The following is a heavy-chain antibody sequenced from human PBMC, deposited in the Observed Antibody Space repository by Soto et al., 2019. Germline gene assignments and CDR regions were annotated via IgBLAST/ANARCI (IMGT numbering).Heavy chain of an antibody. CDR2: IYCSGST. D-gene: IGHD4-17*01. CDR3: ARVEEDGDWGMYKWFDP. V-gene: IGHV4-59*01. Sequence: PSETQPLTCTVSGGSSSSYYWSWIRQPPGKGLEWIGYIYCSGSTNYNPSLKSRVTISVDTSKNQFSLKLSSVTAADTAVYYCARVEEDGDWGMYKWFDPWGQGTLVNVS. J-gene: IGHJ5*02. CDR1: GGSSSSYY.